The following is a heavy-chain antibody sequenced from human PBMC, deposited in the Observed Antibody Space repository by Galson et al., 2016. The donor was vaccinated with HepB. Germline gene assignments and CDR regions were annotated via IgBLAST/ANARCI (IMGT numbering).Heavy chain of an antibody. CDR3: ARDCTGGTCKFAGYDAFDI. J-gene: IGHJ3*02. D-gene: IGHD2-8*02. Sequence: ETLSLTCTVSGGSISSTTNWWSWVRQSPGQGLAWIGEIYHSGDTNYNPPLKSRATISVDTSRNQFSLSLSSVTAADTAVYYCARDCTGGTCKFAGYDAFDIWGQGTTVTVSS. CDR2: IYHSGDT. V-gene: IGHV4-4*02. CDR1: GGSISSTTNW.